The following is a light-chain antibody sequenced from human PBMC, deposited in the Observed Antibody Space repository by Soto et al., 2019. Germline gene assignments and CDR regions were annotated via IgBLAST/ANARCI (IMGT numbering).Light chain of an antibody. Sequence: QAVVTQPPSASGTPGQRVTISCSGSSSNIESNFVYWYQQFPGTAPRLLIYRNNQRPSGVPDRFSGCKSGTSASLAISALRSEDEADYYCTVWDDSLRGRLFGGGTKLTVL. CDR3: TVWDDSLRGRL. CDR1: SSNIESNF. CDR2: RNN. J-gene: IGLJ2*01. V-gene: IGLV1-47*01.